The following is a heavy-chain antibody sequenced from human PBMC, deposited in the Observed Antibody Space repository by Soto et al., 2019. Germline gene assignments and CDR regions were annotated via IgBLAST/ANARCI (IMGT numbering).Heavy chain of an antibody. D-gene: IGHD6-13*01. J-gene: IGHJ6*02. CDR1: GCTFSSYA. Sequence: GASVKVSCKASGCTFSSYAISWVRQAPGQGLEWMGGIIPIFGTANYAQKFQGRVTITADESTSTAYMELSSLRSEDTAVYYCARDEVSSSWAYYYGMEVWGQGTTVTVSS. CDR2: IIPIFGTA. V-gene: IGHV1-69*13. CDR3: ARDEVSSSWAYYYGMEV.